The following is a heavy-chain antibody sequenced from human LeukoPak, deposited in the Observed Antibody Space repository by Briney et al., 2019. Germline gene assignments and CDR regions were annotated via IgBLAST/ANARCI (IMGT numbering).Heavy chain of an antibody. Sequence: SETLSLTCNVSGVSISSMSYYWGWIRQPPGKGLEWIGSNYYSGSTDYSPSLKSRVTISVDTSKNQFSLKLPSVTAADTAVYYCASRYYSYYYMDVWGKGTTVIVSS. CDR3: ASRYYSYYYMDV. CDR2: NYYSGST. J-gene: IGHJ6*03. V-gene: IGHV4-39*01. CDR1: GVSISSMSYY.